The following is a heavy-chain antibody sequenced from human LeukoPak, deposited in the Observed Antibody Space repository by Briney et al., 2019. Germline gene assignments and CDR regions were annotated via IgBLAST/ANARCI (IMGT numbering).Heavy chain of an antibody. V-gene: IGHV4-38-2*02. Sequence: SETLSLTCTVSGYSITSGYYWGWIRQPPGKGLEWIGSIYQSGSTFYNPSLKSRVTISVDTSKNQFSLKLSSVTAADTAVYYCARDQDYYGSGSYGPDYWGQGTLVTVSS. D-gene: IGHD3-10*01. J-gene: IGHJ4*02. CDR1: GYSITSGYY. CDR2: IYQSGST. CDR3: ARDQDYYGSGSYGPDY.